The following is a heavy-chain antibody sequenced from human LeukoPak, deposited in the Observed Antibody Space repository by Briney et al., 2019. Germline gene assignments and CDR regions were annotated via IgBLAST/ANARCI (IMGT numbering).Heavy chain of an antibody. CDR1: GDSINGYY. D-gene: IGHD6-6*01. Sequence: PSGTLSLTCIVSGDSINGYYWIWIRQPPGKGLEWIGYIDYTGSTNYNPSLESRVSISVDTSKNQFSLKLRSVTAADTAVYYCAKPHISSSHFYDSWGQGALVTVSS. J-gene: IGHJ4*02. V-gene: IGHV4-59*01. CDR3: AKPHISSSHFYDS. CDR2: IDYTGST.